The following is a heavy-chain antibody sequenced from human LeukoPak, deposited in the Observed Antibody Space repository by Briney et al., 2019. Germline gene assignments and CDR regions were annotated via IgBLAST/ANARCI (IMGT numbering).Heavy chain of an antibody. J-gene: IGHJ6*03. CDR2: ISYDGSNK. CDR3: ARAAHYYYYYMDV. Sequence: GGSLRLSCAASGFTFSSYAMHWVRQAPGKGLEWVAVISYDGSNKYYADSVKGRFTISRDNSKNTLYLQMNSLRAEDTAVYYCARAAHYYYYYMDVWGKGTTVTVSS. D-gene: IGHD6-25*01. V-gene: IGHV3-30*04. CDR1: GFTFSSYA.